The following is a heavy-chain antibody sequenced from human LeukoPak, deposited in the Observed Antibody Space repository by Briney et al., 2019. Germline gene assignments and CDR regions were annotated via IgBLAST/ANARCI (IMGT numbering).Heavy chain of an antibody. CDR3: VKDQCSSASLLSCRYFDY. J-gene: IGHJ4*02. D-gene: IGHD2-2*01. CDR1: EFTFSSYG. Sequence: GGSLRLSCAASEFTFSSYGMHWVRQAPGKGPEWVAFIQNDGSTKNFADFVKGRFTISRDNSKNTLYLQMNSLRTEDTAVYYRVKDQCSSASLLSCRYFDYWGQGTLVTVSS. V-gene: IGHV3-30*02. CDR2: IQNDGSTK.